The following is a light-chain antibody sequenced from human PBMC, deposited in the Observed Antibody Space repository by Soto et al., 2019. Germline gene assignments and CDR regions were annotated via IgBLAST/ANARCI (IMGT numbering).Light chain of an antibody. Sequence: DVKMTQSPPSLAASIEDRIIITCRTSQSIDNYLNWYQQKPGKAPKVLIYAASTLQSGVPSRFSASGSETDFTLTISSLHSEDFATYYCQQTYSTPGTFGEGTKVDI. J-gene: IGKJ1*01. CDR1: QSIDNY. CDR2: AAS. V-gene: IGKV1-39*01. CDR3: QQTYSTPGT.